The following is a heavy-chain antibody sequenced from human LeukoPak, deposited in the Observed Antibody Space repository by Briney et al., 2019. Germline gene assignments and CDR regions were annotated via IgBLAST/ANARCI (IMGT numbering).Heavy chain of an antibody. D-gene: IGHD1-26*01. Sequence: GGSLRLSCAASGFTFSDYYMGWIRQAPGKGLEWISYITSNGKSVYYPASVKGRFTISRDNAKNSLYLQMNSLRAEDTAVYYCAKGYGWEASYYYYYMDVWGKGTTVTISS. CDR3: AKGYGWEASYYYYYMDV. CDR1: GFTFSDYY. V-gene: IGHV3-11*04. J-gene: IGHJ6*03. CDR2: ITSNGKSV.